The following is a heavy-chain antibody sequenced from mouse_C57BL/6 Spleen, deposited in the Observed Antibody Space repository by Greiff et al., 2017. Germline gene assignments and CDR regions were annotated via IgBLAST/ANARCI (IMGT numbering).Heavy chain of an antibody. Sequence: QVQLKQSGAELVRPGASVTLSCKASGYTFTDYEMHWVKQTPVHGLEWIGAIDPETGGTAYNQKFKGKAILTADKSSSTAYMELRSLTSEDSAVYYCTREVTTGHWYFDVWGTGTTVTVSS. D-gene: IGHD2-2*01. CDR2: IDPETGGT. V-gene: IGHV1-15*01. CDR3: TREVTTGHWYFDV. J-gene: IGHJ1*03. CDR1: GYTFTDYE.